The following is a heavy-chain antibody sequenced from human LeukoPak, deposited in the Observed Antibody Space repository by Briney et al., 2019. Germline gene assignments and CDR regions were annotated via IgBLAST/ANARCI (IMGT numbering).Heavy chain of an antibody. CDR2: ISSSGSTI. J-gene: IGHJ4*02. D-gene: IGHD3-9*01. V-gene: IGHV3-11*01. Sequence: GGSLRLSCAASGFTFSDYYMSWIRQAPGKGLEWVSYISSSGSTIYYADSVKGRFTISRDNAKNSLYLQMNSLKTEDTAVYYCTTDGSNDILTGYYIDWPYYFDYWGQGTLVTISS. CDR3: TTDGSNDILTGYYIDWPYYFDY. CDR1: GFTFSDYY.